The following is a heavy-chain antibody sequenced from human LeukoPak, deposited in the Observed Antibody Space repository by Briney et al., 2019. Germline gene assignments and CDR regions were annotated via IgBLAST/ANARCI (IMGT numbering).Heavy chain of an antibody. CDR1: GGSISSDY. J-gene: IGHJ4*02. CDR3: ARLAGSSSSDY. D-gene: IGHD6-6*01. V-gene: IGHV4-4*09. Sequence: SETLSLTCTVSGGSISSDYWSWVRQPPGKGRGWIGYIYTSGSINYNPSLKSRVTISLDMSKNQFSLKLSSVTAADTAVYYCARLAGSSSSDYWGQGTLVTVSS. CDR2: IYTSGSI.